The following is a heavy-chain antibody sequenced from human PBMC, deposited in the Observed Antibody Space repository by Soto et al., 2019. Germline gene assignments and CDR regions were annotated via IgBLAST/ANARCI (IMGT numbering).Heavy chain of an antibody. J-gene: IGHJ6*02. CDR2: INPNSGGT. V-gene: IGHV1-2*04. Sequence: VASVKVSCKASGYTFTGYYMHWVRQAPGQGLEWMGWINPNSGGTNYAQRFQDWATMTRDTSISTACMELSRLRSDDTAVYYCARASGYYPYGMDVWGQGTTVTVSS. CDR3: ARASGYYPYGMDV. D-gene: IGHD3-3*01. CDR1: GYTFTGYY.